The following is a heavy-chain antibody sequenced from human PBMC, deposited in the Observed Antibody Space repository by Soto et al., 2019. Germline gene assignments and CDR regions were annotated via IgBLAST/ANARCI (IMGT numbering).Heavy chain of an antibody. J-gene: IGHJ4*02. V-gene: IGHV3-23*01. CDR1: GFTFSRYA. CDR3: AKFLDTAMVGFDY. CDR2: ISGSGGST. D-gene: IGHD5-18*01. Sequence: PRGSLRLSCAASGFTFSRYAMSWFRQAPGKGLEWVSAISGSGGSTYYADSVKGRFTISRDNSKNTLYLQMNSLRAEDTAVYYCAKFLDTAMVGFDYWGQGTLVTVSS.